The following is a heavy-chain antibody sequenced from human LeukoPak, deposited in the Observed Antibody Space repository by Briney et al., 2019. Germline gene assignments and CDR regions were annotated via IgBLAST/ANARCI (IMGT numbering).Heavy chain of an antibody. Sequence: GASVKVSCKASGYTFTSYGISWVRQAPGQGLEWMGWISAYNGNTNYAQKLQGRVTMTADTSTSTAYMELRSLRSDDTAVYYCARDQGDDGDYAADYWGQGTLVTVSS. D-gene: IGHD4-17*01. CDR3: ARDQGDDGDYAADY. CDR1: GYTFTSYG. V-gene: IGHV1-18*01. J-gene: IGHJ4*02. CDR2: ISAYNGNT.